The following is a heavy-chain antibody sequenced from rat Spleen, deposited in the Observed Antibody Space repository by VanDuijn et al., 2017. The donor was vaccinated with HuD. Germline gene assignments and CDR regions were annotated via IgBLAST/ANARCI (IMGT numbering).Heavy chain of an antibody. J-gene: IGHJ2*01. V-gene: IGHV3-1*01. Sequence: VQLQESGPGLVKASQSFSLTCSVTAYSILSSNYWGWIRKFPGNKMEWIGHISYSGSTSYNPSLKSRISITRDTSKNQFFLQLNSVTTEDTATYYCARSGYGYTDYWGQGVMVTVSS. D-gene: IGHD1-9*01. CDR2: ISYSGST. CDR1: AYSILSSNY. CDR3: ARSGYGYTDY.